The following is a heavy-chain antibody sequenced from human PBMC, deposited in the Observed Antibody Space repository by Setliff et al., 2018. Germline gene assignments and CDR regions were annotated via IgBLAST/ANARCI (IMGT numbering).Heavy chain of an antibody. CDR2: IGSSTSTI. CDR3: ARGHTIGALLRHFAC. Sequence: LRLSCAASGFTFSSYNMNWVRQAPGKGLEWVSYIGSSTSTIYYADSVKGRFTISRDNAKNSLYLQMSSLRAEDTAMYYCARGHTIGALLRHFACWGQGTLVTVSS. D-gene: IGHD1-1*01. J-gene: IGHJ4*02. V-gene: IGHV3-48*01. CDR1: GFTFSSYN.